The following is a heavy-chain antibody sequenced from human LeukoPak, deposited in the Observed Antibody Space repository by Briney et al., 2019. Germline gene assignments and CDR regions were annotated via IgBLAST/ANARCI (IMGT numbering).Heavy chain of an antibody. V-gene: IGHV4-59*08. Sequence: SETLSLTCTVSGASISSYYWSWIRQPPGKGLEWIGYIFYSVATNYNPSLKSRVTMSVDTSKNQFSLKLTSVTAADTAVYYCANLIYVSGSGNNYGMDVWGQGTTVTVSS. D-gene: IGHD3-10*01. J-gene: IGHJ6*02. CDR1: GASISSYY. CDR3: ANLIYVSGSGNNYGMDV. CDR2: IFYSVAT.